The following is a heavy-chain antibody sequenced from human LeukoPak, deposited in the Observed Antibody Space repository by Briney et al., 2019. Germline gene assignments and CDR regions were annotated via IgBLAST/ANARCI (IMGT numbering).Heavy chain of an antibody. Sequence: GGSLRLSCAASGFTFSSYEMNWVRQAPGKGLEWVSSITKSGDSTYYADTVRGRFTISRDNSKNTLYLQMNSLRAEDTAVYHCAKGQGYSTSGWYFDYWGHGTLVTVSS. J-gene: IGHJ4*01. CDR2: ITKSGDST. V-gene: IGHV3-23*01. CDR1: GFTFSSYE. CDR3: AKGQGYSTSGWYFDY. D-gene: IGHD2-2*01.